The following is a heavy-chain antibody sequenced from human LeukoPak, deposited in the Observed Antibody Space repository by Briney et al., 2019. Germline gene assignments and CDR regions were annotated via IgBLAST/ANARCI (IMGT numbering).Heavy chain of an antibody. V-gene: IGHV4-38-2*02. Sequence: PSETLSLTCTVSGYSISSGYYWGWIRQPPGKGLEWIGSIYHSGSTYYNPSLKSRVTISVDTSKNQFSLKLSSVTAADTAVYYCARVSSSWDIDPWGQGTLVTVSS. D-gene: IGHD6-13*01. J-gene: IGHJ5*02. CDR1: GYSISSGYY. CDR3: ARVSSSWDIDP. CDR2: IYHSGST.